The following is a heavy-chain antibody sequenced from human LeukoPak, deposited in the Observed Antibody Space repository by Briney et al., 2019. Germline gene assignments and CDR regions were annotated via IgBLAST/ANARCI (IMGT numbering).Heavy chain of an antibody. CDR3: AKDSPVCSY. Sequence: PGGSLRLSCAASGFTFSSYNMNWVRQAPGKGLEWVSAISGGGDSTYYADSVKGRFTISRDNSKNTLYLQMNSLRAEDTAIYYCAKDSPVCSYWGQGTLVTVSS. CDR1: GFTFSSYN. D-gene: IGHD3-10*02. V-gene: IGHV3-23*01. J-gene: IGHJ4*02. CDR2: ISGGGDST.